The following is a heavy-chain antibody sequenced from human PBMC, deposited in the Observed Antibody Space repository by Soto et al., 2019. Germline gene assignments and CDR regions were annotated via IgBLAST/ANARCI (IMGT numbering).Heavy chain of an antibody. CDR2: INTYNGNT. CDR3: ATASAPDHSDC. J-gene: IGHJ4*02. Sequence: QVQLVQSGPEVKKPGASVKVSCKTSGYMFTNYGITWVRQAPGHGLEWMGWINTYNGNTNFAQKLQGRVTMTTDTSPTTVFLDLKSLRADGTAVYFCATASAPDHSDCWCQGTVVTGSS. CDR1: GYMFTNYG. V-gene: IGHV1-18*01.